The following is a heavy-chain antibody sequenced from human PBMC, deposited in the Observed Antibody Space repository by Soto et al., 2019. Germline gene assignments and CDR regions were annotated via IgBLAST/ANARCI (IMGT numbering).Heavy chain of an antibody. CDR2: ISGSGGST. CDR1: GFTFISYA. D-gene: IGHD3-22*01. Sequence: PWGSLRLSCAASGFTFISYAIIFFRQSAGKGLEWVSAISGSGGSTYYADSVKSRFTISRDNSKNTLYLQMNSLRAEDTAVYYCAKSRPTYYYDSSGYRGVYFDYWGQGTLVTVSS. V-gene: IGHV3-23*01. CDR3: AKSRPTYYYDSSGYRGVYFDY. J-gene: IGHJ4*02.